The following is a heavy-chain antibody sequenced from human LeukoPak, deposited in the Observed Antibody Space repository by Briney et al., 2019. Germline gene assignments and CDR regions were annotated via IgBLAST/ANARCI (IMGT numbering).Heavy chain of an antibody. D-gene: IGHD2-2*01. CDR3: TRVRVVVPSAFDYCDF. J-gene: IGHJ4*02. Sequence: PGGSLRLSCAASGFTFNSYWMWWVRQASGKGLEWVANINPYGSDTYYADSVKGRFTISRDNAENSLYLQMNSLRAEDTAVYYCTRVRVVVPSAFDYCDFGGKGPPVTVSS. CDR1: GFTFNSYW. V-gene: IGHV3-7*01. CDR2: INPYGSDT.